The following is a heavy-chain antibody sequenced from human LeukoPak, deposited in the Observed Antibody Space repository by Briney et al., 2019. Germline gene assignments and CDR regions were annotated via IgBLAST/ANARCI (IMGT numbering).Heavy chain of an antibody. CDR3: AHYDSGSYPH. Sequence: GGSLRLSCAASGFTFSDYYMGWIRQAPGKGLEWVSYISSSGSTIYYADSVKGRFTISRDNSKNTLYLQMNSLRAEDTAVYYCAHYDSGSYPHWGQGTLVTVSS. V-gene: IGHV3-11*01. D-gene: IGHD3-10*01. CDR2: ISSSGSTI. CDR1: GFTFSDYY. J-gene: IGHJ4*02.